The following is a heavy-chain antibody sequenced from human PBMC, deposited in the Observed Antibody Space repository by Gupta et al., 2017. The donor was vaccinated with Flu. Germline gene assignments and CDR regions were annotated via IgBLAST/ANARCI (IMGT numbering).Heavy chain of an antibody. CDR1: GFTFSNYY. D-gene: IGHD3-10*01. J-gene: IGHJ5*02. CDR3: ARIYSGSNANWFDP. CDR2: ISASSSYT. Sequence: QLQLVESGGGLVKPGGSLSLSCAASGFTFSNYYLTWIRQAPGKGREWVSDISASSSYTDYADAVKGRFTISRDNAKNSLYLQMNSLRVDDTAVYYCARIYSGSNANWFDPWGQGTLVTVSS. V-gene: IGHV3-11*05.